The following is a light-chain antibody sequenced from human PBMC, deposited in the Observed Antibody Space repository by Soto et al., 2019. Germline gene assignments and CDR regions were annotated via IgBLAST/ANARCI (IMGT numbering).Light chain of an antibody. J-gene: IGLJ2*01. V-gene: IGLV2-14*01. CDR3: SSYTSSSFVV. CDR2: GVT. Sequence: QSALTQPASVSGSPGQSITISCTGTSSDVGGYDYVSWYQQHPGKAPKLIIYGVTRRPSGISYRFSGSKSGNTASLTISGLQAEDEADYFCSSYTSSSFVVFGGGTKVTVL. CDR1: SSDVGGYDY.